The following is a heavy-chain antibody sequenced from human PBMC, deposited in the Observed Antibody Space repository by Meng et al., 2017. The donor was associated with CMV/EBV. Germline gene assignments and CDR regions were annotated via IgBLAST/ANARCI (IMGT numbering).Heavy chain of an antibody. D-gene: IGHD1-26*01. CDR3: ASSRYSGSYHCDY. CDR2: IIPIFGTA. J-gene: IGHJ4*02. V-gene: IGHV1-69*05. Sequence: EWIRGIIPIFGTANYAQKFQGRVTITTDESTSTAYMELSSLRSEDTAVYYCASSRYSGSYHCDYWGQGTLVTVSS.